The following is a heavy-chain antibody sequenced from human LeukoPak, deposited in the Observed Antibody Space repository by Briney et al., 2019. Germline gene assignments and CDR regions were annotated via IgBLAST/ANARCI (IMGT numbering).Heavy chain of an antibody. CDR2: IRYDGSRK. CDR1: EFTFDVYG. CDR3: ARDSPIAYGVPGEASSDY. Sequence: GGSLRLSCTASEFTFDVYGMSWFRQAPGKGLEWVAFIRYDGSRKYYADSVKGRFTISRDNAKNSLFLQMNSLSVEDTAVYYCARDSPIAYGVPGEASSDYWGQGTLVTVSS. D-gene: IGHD4-17*01. J-gene: IGHJ4*02. V-gene: IGHV3-7*03.